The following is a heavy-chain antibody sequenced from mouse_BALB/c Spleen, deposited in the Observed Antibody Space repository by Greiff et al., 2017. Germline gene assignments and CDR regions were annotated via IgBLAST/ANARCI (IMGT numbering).Heavy chain of an antibody. CDR1: GYSITSDYA. Sequence: VQLKQSGPGLVKPSQFLSLTCTVTGYSITSDYAWNWIRQFPGNKLEWMGYISYSGSTSYNPSLKSRISITRDTSKNQFFLQLNSVTTEDTATYYCARWGYDYDWFAYWGQGTLVTVSA. CDR3: ARWGYDYDWFAY. D-gene: IGHD2-4*01. CDR2: ISYSGST. V-gene: IGHV3-2*02. J-gene: IGHJ3*01.